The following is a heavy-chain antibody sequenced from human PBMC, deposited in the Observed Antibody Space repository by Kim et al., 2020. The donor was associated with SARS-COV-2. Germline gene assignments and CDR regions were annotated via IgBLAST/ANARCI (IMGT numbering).Heavy chain of an antibody. CDR1: GYTFTSYY. V-gene: IGHV1-46*01. D-gene: IGHD6-19*01. CDR3: ARGFLTVAASYGMDV. Sequence: ASVKVSCKASGYTFTSYYMHWVRQAPGQGLEWMGIINPSGGSTSYAQKFQGRVTMTRDTSTSTVYMELSSLRSEDTAVYYCARGFLTVAASYGMDVWGQGTTVTVSS. CDR2: INPSGGST. J-gene: IGHJ6*02.